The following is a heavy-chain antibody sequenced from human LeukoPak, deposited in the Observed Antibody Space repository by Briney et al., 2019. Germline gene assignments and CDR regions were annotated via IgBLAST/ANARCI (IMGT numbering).Heavy chain of an antibody. J-gene: IGHJ4*02. CDR2: VYYTGNT. V-gene: IGHV4-59*08. CDR3: ARLGGATSPFGY. Sequence: SETLSLTCTVSGGSISSYYWSWIRQPPGKGLEWIGYVYYTGNTNYNPSLKSRVTISVDTSKNQFSLNLSSVTAADTAIYYCARLGGATSPFGYWGQGTLVTVSS. D-gene: IGHD1-26*01. CDR1: GGSISSYY.